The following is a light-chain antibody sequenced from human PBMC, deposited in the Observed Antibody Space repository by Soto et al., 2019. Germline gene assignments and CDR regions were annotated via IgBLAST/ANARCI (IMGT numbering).Light chain of an antibody. CDR2: DAS. Sequence: DIQMTQSPSTLSASVGDRVTITCRASQSISSWLAWYQQKPGKAPKLLIYDASSLESGVPSRFSGSGSRTEFTLTISSLQPDDFATYYCQQYNSYSPWTFGQVTKVEIK. CDR3: QQYNSYSPWT. V-gene: IGKV1-5*01. CDR1: QSISSW. J-gene: IGKJ1*01.